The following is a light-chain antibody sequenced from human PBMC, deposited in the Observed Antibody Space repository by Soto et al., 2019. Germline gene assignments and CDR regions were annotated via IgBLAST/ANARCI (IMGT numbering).Light chain of an antibody. J-gene: IGKJ1*01. CDR2: GAS. Sequence: EVLITQCPSTLRESPGERATLSFRASQSVSSSLAWYQQKPGQAPRLLIYGASTRATGIPARFSGSGSGTEFTLTISSLESEDFAVYYCQQYNNWWTFGRGTKVDIK. CDR3: QQYNNWWT. CDR1: QSVSSS. V-gene: IGKV3-15*01.